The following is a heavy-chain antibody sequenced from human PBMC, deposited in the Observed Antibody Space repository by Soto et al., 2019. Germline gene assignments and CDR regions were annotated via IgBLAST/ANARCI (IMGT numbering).Heavy chain of an antibody. CDR2: LYPGDSDT. Sequence: GESLKVSCKGSGYSFTRYWIGWVRQMPGKGLEWMGILYPGDSDTRSSPSFQGQATISADKSISTAYLQSSSLKASDTAMYYCARQLSSSAPLPHYSDYYRMDVWGQWTTVTVSS. CDR3: ARQLSSSAPLPHYSDYYRMDV. J-gene: IGHJ6*02. D-gene: IGHD6-6*01. V-gene: IGHV5-51*01. CDR1: GYSFTRYW.